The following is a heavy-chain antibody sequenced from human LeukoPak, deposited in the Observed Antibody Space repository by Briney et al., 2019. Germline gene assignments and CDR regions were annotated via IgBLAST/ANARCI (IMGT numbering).Heavy chain of an antibody. CDR3: ARDKRLKEWLGAFDI. Sequence: ASVKVSCKASGYTFTGYYMHWVRQAPGQGLEWMGWINPNSGGTNYAQKFQGRVTMTRDTSISTAYMELSSLRSEDTAVYYCARDKRLKEWLGAFDIWGQGTMVTVSS. CDR1: GYTFTGYY. CDR2: INPNSGGT. V-gene: IGHV1-2*02. D-gene: IGHD3-3*01. J-gene: IGHJ3*02.